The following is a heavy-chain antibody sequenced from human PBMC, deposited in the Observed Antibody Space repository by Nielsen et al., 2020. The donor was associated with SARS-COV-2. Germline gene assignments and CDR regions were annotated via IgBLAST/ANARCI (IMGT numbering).Heavy chain of an antibody. Sequence: ASVKVSCKASGYTFTSYGISWVRQAPGQGLEWMGIINPSGGSTSYAQKFQGRVTMTRDTSTSTVYMELSSLRSEDTAVYYCARERLYGMDVWGQGTTVTVSS. CDR1: GYTFTSYG. J-gene: IGHJ6*02. CDR3: ARERLYGMDV. V-gene: IGHV1-46*01. CDR2: INPSGGST. D-gene: IGHD3-16*01.